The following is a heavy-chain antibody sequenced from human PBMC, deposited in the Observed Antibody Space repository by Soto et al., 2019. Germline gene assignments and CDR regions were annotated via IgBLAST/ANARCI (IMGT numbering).Heavy chain of an antibody. CDR2: ISNSGST. CDR3: ARVGYGSGSNFYGMDV. D-gene: IGHD3-10*01. CDR1: GGSVTSDEDY. Sequence: SETLSLTCTVSGGSVTSDEDYWTWIRQSPGKGLEWIGYISNSGSTGYNPSLKTRLSMSVDRSKNQFTLRLTSVTAADTAVYYCARVGYGSGSNFYGMDVWGQGTTVTVSS. V-gene: IGHV4-30-4*01. J-gene: IGHJ6*02.